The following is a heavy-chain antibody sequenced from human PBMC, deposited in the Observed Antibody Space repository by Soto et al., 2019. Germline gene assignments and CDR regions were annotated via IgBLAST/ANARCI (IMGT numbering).Heavy chain of an antibody. D-gene: IGHD3-3*01. CDR3: AKERSYYDFWSGYYLFDP. CDR2: ISYDGSNK. V-gene: IGHV3-30*18. CDR1: GFTFSSYG. J-gene: IGHJ5*02. Sequence: GGSLRLSCAASGFTFSSYGMHWVRQAPGKGLEWVAVISYDGSNKYYADSVKGRFTISRDNSKNTLYLQMNSLRAEDTAVYYCAKERSYYDFWSGYYLFDPWGQGTLVTVPQ.